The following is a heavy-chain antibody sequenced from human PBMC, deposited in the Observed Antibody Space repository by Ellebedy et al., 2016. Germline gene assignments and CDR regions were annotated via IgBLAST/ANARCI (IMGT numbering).Heavy chain of an antibody. CDR1: GYTFTSYG. D-gene: IGHD2-21*02. CDR3: ARDPFCGGDCYISNGMDV. V-gene: IGHV1-18*01. Sequence: ASVKVSCXASGYTFTSYGISWVRQAPGQGLEWMGWISAYNGNTNYAQKLQGRVTMTTDTSTSTAYMELRSLRSDDTAVYYCARDPFCGGDCYISNGMDVWGQGTTVTVSS. J-gene: IGHJ6*02. CDR2: ISAYNGNT.